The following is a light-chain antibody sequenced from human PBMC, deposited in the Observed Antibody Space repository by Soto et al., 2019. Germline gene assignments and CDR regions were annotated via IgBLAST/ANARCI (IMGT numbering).Light chain of an antibody. CDR3: STWDDSLNGQV. V-gene: IGLV1-44*01. J-gene: IGLJ2*01. CDR1: SSNIGSRA. CDR2: RDN. Sequence: QSVLTQPPSASGTPGQRVTISCSGSSSNIGSRAVNWYQQLPGTAPKLLVYRDNQRPSGVPDRFFGSKSGTSASLAISGLQSEDEADYYCSTWDDSLNGQVFGGGTKLTVL.